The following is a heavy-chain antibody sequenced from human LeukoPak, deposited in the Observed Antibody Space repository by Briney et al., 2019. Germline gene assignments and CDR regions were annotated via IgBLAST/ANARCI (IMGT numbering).Heavy chain of an antibody. CDR1: GYTFTGYH. CDR3: ARERFPSGSSYYGMDV. V-gene: IGHV1-2*02. J-gene: IGHJ6*02. Sequence: GASVKVSCKASGYTFTGYHMHWVRQAPGQGLEWMGWINPNSGGTNYAQKFQGRVTMTRDTSLSTAYMELSRLRSDDTAVCYCARERFPSGSSYYGMDVWGQGTTVTVSS. CDR2: INPNSGGT. D-gene: IGHD1-26*01.